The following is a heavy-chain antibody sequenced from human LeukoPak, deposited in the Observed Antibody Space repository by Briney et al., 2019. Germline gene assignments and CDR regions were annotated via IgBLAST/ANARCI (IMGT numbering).Heavy chain of an antibody. V-gene: IGHV4-59*01. D-gene: IGHD2-15*01. Sequence: SETLSLTCTVSGGSISGYYWSWIRQPPGKGLEWIAYIYYSGSTNYNPSLKSRATISVDTSKNQFSLKLTSVTAADTAVYYCARNYHCSGGSCYNSRRRSNWFDPWGQGTLVTVSS. CDR3: ARNYHCSGGSCYNSRRRSNWFDP. CDR2: IYYSGST. CDR1: GGSISGYY. J-gene: IGHJ5*02.